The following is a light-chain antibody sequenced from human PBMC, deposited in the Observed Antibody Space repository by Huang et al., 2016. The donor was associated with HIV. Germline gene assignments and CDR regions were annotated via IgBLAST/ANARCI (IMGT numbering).Light chain of an antibody. CDR2: DAS. CDR3: QQRSNWPALT. J-gene: IGKJ4*01. Sequence: EVVLTQSPATLSLSPGERATLSCRASQSVGSSLAWYQQKPGQAPRPLIYDASNRAAGIPARCSGSGSGADFTLTISSLEPEDFAVYFCQQRSNWPALTFGGGTKIEIK. V-gene: IGKV3-11*01. CDR1: QSVGSS.